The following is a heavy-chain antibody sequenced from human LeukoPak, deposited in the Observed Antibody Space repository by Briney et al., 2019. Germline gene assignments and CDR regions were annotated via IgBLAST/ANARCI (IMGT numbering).Heavy chain of an antibody. D-gene: IGHD6-19*01. CDR3: ARIGRVRIAVAAYVELNWFDP. Sequence: SETLSLTCTVSGGSISSSSYYWGWIRQPPGKGLEWIGSIYYSGSTYYNPSLKSRVTISVDTSKNQFSLKLSSVTAADTAVYYCARIGRVRIAVAAYVELNWFDPWGQGTLVTVSS. CDR1: GGSISSSSYY. J-gene: IGHJ5*02. CDR2: IYYSGST. V-gene: IGHV4-39*07.